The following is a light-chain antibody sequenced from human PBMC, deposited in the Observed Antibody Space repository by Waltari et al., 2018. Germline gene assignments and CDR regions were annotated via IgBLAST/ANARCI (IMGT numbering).Light chain of an antibody. CDR1: SSDIGNYNY. CDR3: SSYISSDTLEL. V-gene: IGLV2-14*03. Sequence: HSALTQPASVSGSPGQSITISCTGTSSDIGNYNYVSWYQHHPGKAPKFFIFDVINPPXXXSVXXSGSKSGNTASLTISGLQAEDEADYHCSSYISSDTLELFGGGTSLTVL. CDR2: DVI. J-gene: IGLJ2*01.